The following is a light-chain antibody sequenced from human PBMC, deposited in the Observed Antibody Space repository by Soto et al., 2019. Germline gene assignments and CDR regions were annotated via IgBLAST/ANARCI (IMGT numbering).Light chain of an antibody. J-gene: IGKJ2*01. CDR3: QKFGSSIPHT. Sequence: EIVMTQSPGTLSLSPGERATISCRASQVIGSRYLAWYHQKSGQAPRLLIYGTSRRATGIPDRFSGSGAGTDFTITISRLEPEDFGVYYCQKFGSSIPHTFVQGSKLEIK. CDR1: QVIGSRY. V-gene: IGKV3-20*01. CDR2: GTS.